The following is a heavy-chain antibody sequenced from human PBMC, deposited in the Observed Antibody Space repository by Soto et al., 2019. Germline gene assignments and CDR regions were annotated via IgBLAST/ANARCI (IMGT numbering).Heavy chain of an antibody. J-gene: IGHJ3*02. V-gene: IGHV3-7*03. D-gene: IGHD3-9*01. Sequence: LQAPGKGLEWVANIKQDGSEKYYVDSVKGRFTISRDNAKNSLYLQMNSLRAEDTAVYYCAREMYYDILTGYYIPLDAFDIWGQGTMVTVS. CDR2: IKQDGSEK. CDR3: AREMYYDILTGYYIPLDAFDI.